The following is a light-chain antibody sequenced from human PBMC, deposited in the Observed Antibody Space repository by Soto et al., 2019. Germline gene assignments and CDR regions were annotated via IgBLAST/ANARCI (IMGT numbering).Light chain of an antibody. CDR1: KSNIGADYG. CDR3: PSYDSRLRGLV. J-gene: IGLJ2*01. Sequence: QSVLTQPPSVSGAPGQRVTISCNGSKSNIGADYGVHWYQQLPGTAPKLLIYSNTHRPSGVPDRFSASKSGTSASLAITGLQTEDESDYYCPSYDSRLRGLVFGGGTKLTVL. V-gene: IGLV1-40*01. CDR2: SNT.